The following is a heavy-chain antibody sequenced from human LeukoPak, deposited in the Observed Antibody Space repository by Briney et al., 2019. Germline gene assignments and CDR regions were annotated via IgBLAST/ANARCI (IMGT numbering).Heavy chain of an antibody. J-gene: IGHJ4*02. CDR2: IWYDGSNK. CDR3: ARDAATVINYFDY. CDR1: GFTFISYG. D-gene: IGHD4-17*01. Sequence: GGSLRLSCAASGFTFISYGMHWVRQAPGKGLEWVAVIWYDGSNKYYADSVKGRFTISRDNSKNTLYLQMNSLRAEDTAVYYCARDAATVINYFDYWGQGTLVTVSS. V-gene: IGHV3-33*01.